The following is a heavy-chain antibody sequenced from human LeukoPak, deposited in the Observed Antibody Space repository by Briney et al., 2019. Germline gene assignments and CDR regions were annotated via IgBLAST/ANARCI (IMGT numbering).Heavy chain of an antibody. CDR1: GSFFSRYW. D-gene: IGHD6-13*01. J-gene: IGHJ4*02. CDR2: INQDGSDK. Sequence: GGSLSLSCVVSGSFFSRYWMTWVRQAPGKGLEWVAIINQDGSDKSYVDSVKGRFTISRDNAKNSLYLEMNSLRAEDTALYYCVRDQGAAGDYWGQGTLVIVSS. CDR3: VRDQGAAGDY. V-gene: IGHV3-7*01.